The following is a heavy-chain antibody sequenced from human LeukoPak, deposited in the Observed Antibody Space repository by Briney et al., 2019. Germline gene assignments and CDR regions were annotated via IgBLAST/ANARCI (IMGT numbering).Heavy chain of an antibody. CDR1: GFTFSSYG. V-gene: IGHV3-30*02. CDR3: AKGANWDPFDY. CDR2: IRYDGSNK. Sequence: PGGSLRLSCAASGFTFSSYGMHWVRQAPGKGLEWVAVIRYDGSNKYYADSVRGRFTISRDNSKNTLYLQMNSLRAEDTAVYYCAKGANWDPFDYWGQGILVTVSS. D-gene: IGHD7-27*01. J-gene: IGHJ4*02.